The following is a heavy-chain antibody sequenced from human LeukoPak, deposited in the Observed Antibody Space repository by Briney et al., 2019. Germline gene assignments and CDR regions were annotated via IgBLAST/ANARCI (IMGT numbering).Heavy chain of an antibody. CDR1: GDSVSSNSAA. CDR2: TYYRSKWVN. J-gene: IGHJ4*02. CDR3: ARSRGAIVDY. Sequence: SQTLSLTCAISGDSVSSNSAAWNWIRQSPSRGLEWLGRTYYRSKWVNDYSTSVKSRISINPDISANQFSLQLNSVTPEDTAVYYCARSRGAIVDYWGQGTLVTVSS. V-gene: IGHV6-1*01.